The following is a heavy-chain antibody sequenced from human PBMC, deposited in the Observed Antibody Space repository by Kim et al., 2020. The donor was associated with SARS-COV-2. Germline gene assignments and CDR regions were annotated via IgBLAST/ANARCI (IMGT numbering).Heavy chain of an antibody. CDR1: GYTFTSYD. D-gene: IGHD1-26*01. CDR2: MNPNSGNT. CDR3: ASGDGQDSGSYYRTGMDV. Sequence: ASVKVSCKASGYTFTSYDINWVRQATGQGLEWMGWMNPNSGNTVYAQKFQDRVTMTRNTSISTAYMELSSLRSEDTAVYYCASGDGQDSGSYYRTGMDVWGQGTTVTVSS. V-gene: IGHV1-8*01. J-gene: IGHJ6*02.